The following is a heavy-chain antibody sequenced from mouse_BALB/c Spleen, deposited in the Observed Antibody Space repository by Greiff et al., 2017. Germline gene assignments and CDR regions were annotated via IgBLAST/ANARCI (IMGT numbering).Heavy chain of an antibody. D-gene: IGHD2-10*01. CDR2: IYPGDGDT. J-gene: IGHJ4*01. V-gene: IGHV1-87*01. CDR1: GYTFTSYW. Sequence: QVQLKESGAELARPGASVKLSCKASGYTFTSYWMQWVKQRPGQGLEWIGAIYPGDGDTRYTQKFKGKATLTADKSSSTAYMQLSSLASEDSAVYYCARTYYQSYAMDYWGQGTSVTVSS. CDR3: ARTYYQSYAMDY.